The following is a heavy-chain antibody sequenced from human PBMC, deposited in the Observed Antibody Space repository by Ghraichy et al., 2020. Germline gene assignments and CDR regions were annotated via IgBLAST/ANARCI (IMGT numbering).Heavy chain of an antibody. J-gene: IGHJ5*02. CDR3: AKDKSEGYGIDYIWFDP. V-gene: IGHV3-43*01. Sequence: GGSLRLSCAASGFTFDDYTMHWVRQAPGKGLEWVSLISWDGGSTYYADSVKGRFTISRDNSKNSLYLQMNSLRTEDTALYYCAKDKSEGYGIDYIWFDPWGQGTLVTVSS. CDR1: GFTFDDYT. CDR2: ISWDGGST. D-gene: IGHD6-13*01.